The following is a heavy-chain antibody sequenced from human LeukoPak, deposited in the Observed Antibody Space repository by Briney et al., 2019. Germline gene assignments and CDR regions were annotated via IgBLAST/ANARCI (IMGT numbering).Heavy chain of an antibody. CDR2: ISASGGST. Sequence: PGGSLRLSCAASGFTCGSHEMHWVRQAPGKGLEWVSGISASGGSTYYADSVKGRFTISRDNSRNTFFLQMNSLRVEDTALYYCASRDPCSGGSCYGIDYWGQGTLVTVSS. J-gene: IGHJ4*02. CDR3: ASRDPCSGGSCYGIDY. V-gene: IGHV3-23*01. CDR1: GFTCGSHE. D-gene: IGHD2-15*01.